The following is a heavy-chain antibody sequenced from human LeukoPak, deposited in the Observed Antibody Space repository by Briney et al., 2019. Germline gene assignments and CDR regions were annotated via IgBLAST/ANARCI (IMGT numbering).Heavy chain of an antibody. Sequence: PGGSLRLSCAASGFTVSSNHMSWVRQAPGKGLEWVSVIYSGGSTYYADSVKGRFTISRDNSKNTLYLQMNSLRAEDTAVYYCASLDRYVDTAPRAFDIWGQGTMVTVSS. D-gene: IGHD5-18*01. CDR1: GFTVSSNH. CDR2: IYSGGST. V-gene: IGHV3-53*01. CDR3: ASLDRYVDTAPRAFDI. J-gene: IGHJ3*02.